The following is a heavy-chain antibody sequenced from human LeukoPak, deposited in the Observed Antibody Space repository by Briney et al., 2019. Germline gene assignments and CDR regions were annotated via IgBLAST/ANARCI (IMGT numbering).Heavy chain of an antibody. D-gene: IGHD5-18*01. V-gene: IGHV3-33*01. CDR2: IWYDGSNK. J-gene: IGHJ6*02. CDR3: ARDEERFSYGRLTYHYYGMDV. Sequence: PGGSLRLSCAASGFIFSSYAMNWVRQAPGKGLEWVAVIWYDGSNKYYADSMKGRFTISRDNSRRMMYLEMNSLRADDTAIYFCARDEERFSYGRLTYHYYGMDVWGQGTTVTVSS. CDR1: GFIFSSYA.